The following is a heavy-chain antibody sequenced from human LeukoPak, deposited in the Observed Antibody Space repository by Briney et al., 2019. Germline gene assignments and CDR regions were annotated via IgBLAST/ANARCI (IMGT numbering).Heavy chain of an antibody. CDR3: ARYVYCSGGSCYINYYGMDV. CDR1: GYTFTSYG. CDR2: ISAYNGNT. D-gene: IGHD2-15*01. Sequence: ASVKVSCKASGYTFTSYGISWVRQAPGQGLEWMGWISAYNGNTNYSQKLQGRVTMTTDTSTSTGYMELRSLSSDDTAVYYCARYVYCSGGSCYINYYGMDVWGKGTTVTVSS. V-gene: IGHV1-18*04. J-gene: IGHJ6*04.